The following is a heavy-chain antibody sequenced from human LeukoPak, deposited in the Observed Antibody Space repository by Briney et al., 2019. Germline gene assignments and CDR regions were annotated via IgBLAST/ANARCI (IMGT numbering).Heavy chain of an antibody. CDR1: GYTFTSYA. CDR2: INTNTGNP. CDR3: ASGVCSSTSCESSYYYYGMDV. D-gene: IGHD2-2*01. J-gene: IGHJ6*02. V-gene: IGHV7-4-1*02. Sequence: ASVKVSCKASGYTFTSYAMNWVRQAPGQGLEWMGWINTNTGNPTYAQGFTGRFVFSLDTSVSTAYLQISSLKAEDTAVYYCASGVCSSTSCESSYYYYGMDVWGQGTTVTVS.